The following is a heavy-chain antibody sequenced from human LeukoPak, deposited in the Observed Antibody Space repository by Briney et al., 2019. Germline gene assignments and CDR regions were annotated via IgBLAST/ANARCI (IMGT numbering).Heavy chain of an antibody. Sequence: SQTLSLTCAISGDSFSSNSAAWDWIRQSPSRGLEWLGRTYYRSKWYYGYAVSVKSRITINPDTSKNQFSLQLNSVTPEDTAIYYCTRTIAGYIDYWGQGTLVTVSS. D-gene: IGHD2-2*02. CDR1: GDSFSSNSAA. CDR3: TRTIAGYIDY. J-gene: IGHJ4*02. V-gene: IGHV6-1*01. CDR2: TYYRSKWYY.